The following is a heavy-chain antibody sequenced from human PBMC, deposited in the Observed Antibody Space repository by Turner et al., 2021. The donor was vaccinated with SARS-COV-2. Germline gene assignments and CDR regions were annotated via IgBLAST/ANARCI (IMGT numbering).Heavy chain of an antibody. V-gene: IGHV4-39*01. J-gene: IGHJ6*02. Sequence: QLQLQESGPGLVKPSATLSLTCPVPGGSISSSTYYWGWIRQPPGKGLEWIGNIYYSGITYYNPSLKSRVTISVDTSKNQFSLKLSSVTAADTAVYYCARLMDTAMDYYGMDVWGQGTTVTVSS. D-gene: IGHD5-18*01. CDR1: GGSISSSTYY. CDR2: IYYSGIT. CDR3: ARLMDTAMDYYGMDV.